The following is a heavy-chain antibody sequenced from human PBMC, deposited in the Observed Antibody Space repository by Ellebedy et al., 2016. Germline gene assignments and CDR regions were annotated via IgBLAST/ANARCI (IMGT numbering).Heavy chain of an antibody. CDR2: ISGSGGST. Sequence: GESLKISCAASRFTFSSYAMSWVRQAPGTGLEWVSAISGSGGSTYYADSVKGRFIISRDNSKNTLYLQMNSLRAEDTAIYYCAKEDGGYVFDYWGQGILVTVSS. V-gene: IGHV3-23*01. D-gene: IGHD5-12*01. J-gene: IGHJ4*02. CDR3: AKEDGGYVFDY. CDR1: RFTFSSYA.